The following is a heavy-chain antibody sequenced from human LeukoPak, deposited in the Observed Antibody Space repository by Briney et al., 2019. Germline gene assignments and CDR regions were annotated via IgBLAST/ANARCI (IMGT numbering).Heavy chain of an antibody. J-gene: IGHJ6*03. CDR1: GYTFTSYD. D-gene: IGHD2-15*01. Sequence: ASVKVSCKASGYTFTSYDINWVRQAPGQGLEWMGWVNPNAGNTGYVQKFQGRVTFTRNTSISTAYMELSSLRSEDTVVYYCARGKYCSDATCYSLGYYYYMDVWGKGTTVTVSS. CDR3: ARGKYCSDATCYSLGYYYYMDV. CDR2: VNPNAGNT. V-gene: IGHV1-8*03.